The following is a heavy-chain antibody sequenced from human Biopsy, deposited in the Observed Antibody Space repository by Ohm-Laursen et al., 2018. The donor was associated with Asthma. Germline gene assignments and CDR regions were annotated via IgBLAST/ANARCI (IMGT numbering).Heavy chain of an antibody. CDR3: AREGVAGTHIED. D-gene: IGHD6-19*01. V-gene: IGHV3-30-3*01. J-gene: IGHJ4*02. CDR1: RFTYE. CDR2: ISYDGSSI. Sequence: SLRLSRSASRFTYEMHWVRQAPGKGLEWVAVISYDGSSIYCADSVKGRFTISRDNSKNTLSLQMNSLTAEDTAVYYCAREGVAGTHIEDWGQGILVTVSS.